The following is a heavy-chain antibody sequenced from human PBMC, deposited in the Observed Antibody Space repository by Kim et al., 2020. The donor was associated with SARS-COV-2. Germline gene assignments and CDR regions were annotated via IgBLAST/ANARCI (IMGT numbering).Heavy chain of an antibody. D-gene: IGHD3-10*01. Sequence: YYVGSVKGRFTMSRDNAKNSLYLEMNSLRPEDTALYYCASLDSAQVPGVFWGQGTLVTVSS. J-gene: IGHJ4*02. CDR3: ASLDSAQVPGVF. V-gene: IGHV3-7*03.